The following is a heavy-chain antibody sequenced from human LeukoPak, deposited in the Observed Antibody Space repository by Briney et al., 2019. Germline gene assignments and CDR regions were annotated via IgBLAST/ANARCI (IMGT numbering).Heavy chain of an antibody. CDR1: GGSISNYY. CDR3: ARYYYDSKVGFYYFDY. Sequence: SETLSLTCTVSGGSISNYYWSWIRQPPGKGLEWIGYIYYSGSTNYNPSLKSRVTISVDTSKNQFSLKLSSVTAADTAVYYCARYYYDSKVGFYYFDYWGQGTLVTVSS. V-gene: IGHV4-59*01. CDR2: IYYSGST. D-gene: IGHD3-22*01. J-gene: IGHJ4*02.